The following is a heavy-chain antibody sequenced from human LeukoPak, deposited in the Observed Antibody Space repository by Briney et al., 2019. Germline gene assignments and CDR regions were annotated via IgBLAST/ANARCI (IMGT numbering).Heavy chain of an antibody. D-gene: IGHD3-10*01. CDR3: AKLYYYGSGSYYYYFDY. CDR1: GGSISSGGYY. CDR2: IYYSGST. Sequence: SQTLSPTCTVSGGSISSGGYYWSWIRQHPGKGLEWIGYIYYSGSTYYNPSLKSRVTISVDTSKNQFSLKLSSVTAADTAVYYCAKLYYYGSGSYYYYFDYWGQGTLVTVSS. J-gene: IGHJ4*02. V-gene: IGHV4-31*03.